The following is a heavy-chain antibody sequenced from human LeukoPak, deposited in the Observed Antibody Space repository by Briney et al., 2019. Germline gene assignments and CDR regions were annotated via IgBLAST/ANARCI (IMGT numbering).Heavy chain of an antibody. D-gene: IGHD3-10*01. CDR1: GFSFNNFG. CDR2: ISYDGSNT. V-gene: IGHV3-30*18. J-gene: IGHJ4*02. CDR3: AKDGVQGH. Sequence: GGSLRLSCAASGFSFNNFGIHWVRQAPGKGLEWVTVISYDGSNTHYADSVKGRFTVSRDNSENTLYLQMNSLRAEDTAVYYCAKDGVQGHWGQGTLVTVSS.